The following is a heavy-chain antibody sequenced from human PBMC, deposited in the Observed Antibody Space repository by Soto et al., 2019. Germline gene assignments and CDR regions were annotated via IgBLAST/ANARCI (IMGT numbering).Heavy chain of an antibody. CDR3: ARVRGYGGNPVYYYYYGMDV. CDR2: ISSSSNYI. J-gene: IGHJ6*02. V-gene: IGHV3-21*01. CDR1: GFTFSSYS. Sequence: EVQLVESGGGLVKPGGSLRLSCAASGFTFSSYSMNWVRQAPGKGLEWVSSISSSSNYIDYADSVKGRFTISRDNAKNSLYLQMNSLGAEDTAVYYCARVRGYGGNPVYYYYYGMDVWGPGTTVTVSS. D-gene: IGHD4-17*01.